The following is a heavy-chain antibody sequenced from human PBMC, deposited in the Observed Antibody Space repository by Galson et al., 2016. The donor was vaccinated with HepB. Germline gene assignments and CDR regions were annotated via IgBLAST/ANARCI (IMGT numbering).Heavy chain of an antibody. D-gene: IGHD1-26*01. CDR3: ARDGGSVGPKYYFDF. V-gene: IGHV3-11*06. CDR1: GFKFSDYY. Sequence: SLRLSCAASGFKFSDYYISWIRQVPGKGLEWISYISSSGGLTNYADSVQGRFTISRDNAKNSVYLDMSSLRAEDTAGYHCARDGGSVGPKYYFDFWGQGTLVTVSS. CDR2: ISSSGGLT. J-gene: IGHJ4*02.